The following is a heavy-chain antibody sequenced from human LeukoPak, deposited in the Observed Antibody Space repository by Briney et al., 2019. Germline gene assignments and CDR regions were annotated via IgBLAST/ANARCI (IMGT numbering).Heavy chain of an antibody. D-gene: IGHD6-19*01. Sequence: GGXLRLSCAASGFTFSSYSMNWVRQAPGKGLEWVSSISSSSSYIYYADPVKGRFTISRDNAKNSLYLQMNSLRAEDTAVHYCARDRSSGWHYFDYWGQGTLVTVSS. CDR3: ARDRSSGWHYFDY. CDR2: ISSSSSYI. CDR1: GFTFSSYS. V-gene: IGHV3-21*01. J-gene: IGHJ4*02.